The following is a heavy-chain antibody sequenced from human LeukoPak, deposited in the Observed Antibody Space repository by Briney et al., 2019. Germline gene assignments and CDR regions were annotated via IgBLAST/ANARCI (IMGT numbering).Heavy chain of an antibody. CDR2: IYSGGST. J-gene: IGHJ3*02. D-gene: IGHD3-10*01. CDR3: AREGLLWFGESSSGIDI. CDR1: GFTVSSNY. V-gene: IGHV3-66*01. Sequence: GGSLRLSCAASGFTVSSNYMSWVRQAPGKGLEWVSVIYSGGSTYYADSVKGRFTISRDNSKNTLYLQMDSLRAEDTAVCYCAREGLLWFGESSSGIDIWGQGTMVTVSS.